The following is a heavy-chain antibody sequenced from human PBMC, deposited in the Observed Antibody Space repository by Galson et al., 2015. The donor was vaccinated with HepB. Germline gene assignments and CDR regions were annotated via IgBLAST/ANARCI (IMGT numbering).Heavy chain of an antibody. Sequence: SLRLSCAAPGFTFSNSAMSWVRQAPGKGLDWVSAVSGTGGGTYYADSVKGRFTISRDDAKNTLYLQMNSLRAEDTAVYYCAKHYHDSSERGDAFDIWGPGTMVTVSS. CDR1: GFTFSNSA. V-gene: IGHV3-23*01. D-gene: IGHD3-22*01. CDR2: VSGTGGGT. CDR3: AKHYHDSSERGDAFDI. J-gene: IGHJ3*02.